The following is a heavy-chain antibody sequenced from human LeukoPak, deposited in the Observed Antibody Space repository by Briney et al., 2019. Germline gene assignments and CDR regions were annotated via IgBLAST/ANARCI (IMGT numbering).Heavy chain of an antibody. V-gene: IGHV3-21*01. CDR1: GFTFSSYS. D-gene: IGHD3-10*01. CDR3: ARSGGSGSYYTFDY. J-gene: IGHJ4*02. CDR2: ISSNSSYI. Sequence: GGSLRLSCAASGFTFSSYSMNWVRQAPGKGLEWVSSISSNSSYIYYADSVKGRFTISRDNAKNSLYLQMNSLRAEDTAVYYCARSGGSGSYYTFDYWGQGTLVTVSS.